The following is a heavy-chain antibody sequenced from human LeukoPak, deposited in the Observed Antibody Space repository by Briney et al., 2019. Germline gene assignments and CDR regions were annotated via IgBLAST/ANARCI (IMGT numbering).Heavy chain of an antibody. D-gene: IGHD3-22*01. V-gene: IGHV4-38-2*02. J-gene: IGHJ4*02. CDR2: IDHSGST. CDR1: GYSISSGYY. CDR3: ARDERASYYDSSGYFDY. Sequence: SETLSLTCTVSGYSISSGYYWGWIRQPPGKGLEWTGSIDHSGSTYYNPSLKSRITISVDTSKNQFSLKLSSVTAADTAVYYCARDERASYYDSSGYFDYWGQGTLVTVSS.